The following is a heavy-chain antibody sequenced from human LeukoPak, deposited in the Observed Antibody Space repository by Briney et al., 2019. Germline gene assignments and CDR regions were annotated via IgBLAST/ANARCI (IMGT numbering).Heavy chain of an antibody. CDR1: GGSFSGYY. V-gene: IGHV4-34*01. CDR2: INHSGST. CDR3: ARGPHVGAQAEFDY. J-gene: IGHJ4*02. Sequence: PSETLSLTCAVYGGSFSGYYWSWIRQPPGKGLKWIGEINHSGSTNYNPSLKSRVTISVDTSKNQFSLKLSSVTAADTAVYYCARGPHVGAQAEFDYWGQGTLVTVSS. D-gene: IGHD1-26*01.